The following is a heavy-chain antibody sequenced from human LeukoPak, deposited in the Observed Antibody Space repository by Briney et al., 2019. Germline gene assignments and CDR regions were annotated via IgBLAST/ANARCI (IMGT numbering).Heavy chain of an antibody. CDR3: ARSHHRDDAFDI. V-gene: IGHV4-59*01. CDR1: GGSISSYY. Sequence: SETLSLTCTVSGGSISSYYWSWIRQPPGKGLEWIGYIYYSGSTNYNPSLKNRVTISVDTSKNQFSLKLSSVTAADTAVYYCARSHHRDDAFDIWGQGTMVTVSS. CDR2: IYYSGST. J-gene: IGHJ3*02. D-gene: IGHD3-16*02.